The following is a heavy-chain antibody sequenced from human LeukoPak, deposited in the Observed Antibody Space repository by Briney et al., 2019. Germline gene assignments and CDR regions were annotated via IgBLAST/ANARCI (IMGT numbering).Heavy chain of an antibody. CDR1: GFTVTSNY. CDR3: AKLRDGYNFSPFDY. CDR2: IYSGGSA. Sequence: GGSLRLSCAASGFTVTSNYMSWVRQAPGKGLEWVSVIYSGGSAYYADSVKGRFTISRDNSKNTLYLQMNSLRAEDTAVYYCAKLRDGYNFSPFDYWGQGTLVTVSS. D-gene: IGHD5-24*01. V-gene: IGHV3-66*01. J-gene: IGHJ4*02.